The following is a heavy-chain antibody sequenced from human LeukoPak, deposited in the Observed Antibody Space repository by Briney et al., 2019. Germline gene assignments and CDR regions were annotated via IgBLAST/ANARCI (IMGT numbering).Heavy chain of an antibody. CDR1: GFTFSRDW. D-gene: IGHD6-19*01. V-gene: IGHV3-13*01. CDR2: IGIRGDT. CDR3: ARGGIQVSGIDEFDY. Sequence: GGSLRLSCAASGFTFSRDWMHWVRQVIGKGLEWVSAIGIRGDTHYSGSVKGRFTISRENAESSLYLQMNSLRAEDTAVYYCARGGIQVSGIDEFDYWGQGTLVTVSS. J-gene: IGHJ4*02.